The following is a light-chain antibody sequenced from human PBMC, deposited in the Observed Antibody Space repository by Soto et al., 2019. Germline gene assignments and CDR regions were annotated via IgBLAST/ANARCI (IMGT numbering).Light chain of an antibody. V-gene: IGKV1-6*01. J-gene: IGKJ1*01. CDR1: QAIRDD. CDR3: LQDYNYPRT. Sequence: IQMTQSPSSLSASVGDRVTITCRASQAIRDDLAWYQQKPGKAPNLLIYAASTLQSGVPSRFSASGSGTDVTLTISSLQPEDFATYYCLQDYNYPRTFGQGTKGEI. CDR2: AAS.